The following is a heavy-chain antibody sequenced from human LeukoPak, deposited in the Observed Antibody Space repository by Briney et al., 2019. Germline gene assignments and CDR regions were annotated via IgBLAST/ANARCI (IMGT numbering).Heavy chain of an antibody. CDR3: ARAAARYNWFDP. CDR2: IIPIFGTA. D-gene: IGHD2-2*01. Sequence: SVKVSCKASGGTFSSYAISWVRQAPGQGLEWMGGIIPIFGTANYAQKFQGRVTITADKSTSTAYMELSSLRSEDTAVYYCARAAARYNWFDPWGQGTLVTVSS. J-gene: IGHJ5*02. V-gene: IGHV1-69*06. CDR1: GGTFSSYA.